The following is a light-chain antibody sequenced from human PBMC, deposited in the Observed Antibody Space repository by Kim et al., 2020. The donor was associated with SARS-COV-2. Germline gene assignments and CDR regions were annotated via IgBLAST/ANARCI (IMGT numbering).Light chain of an antibody. CDR2: TAS. J-gene: IGKJ1*01. V-gene: IGKV3-20*01. Sequence: EIVLTQSPGTLSLSPGERATLSCRASQSITNNYLAWHQQKPGQAPRLLIYTASSRAAGIPDRFSGSGSGTDFTLTISRLEPEDFAVYYCQQYSTSPKTFGQGTKVDIK. CDR1: QSITNNY. CDR3: QQYSTSPKT.